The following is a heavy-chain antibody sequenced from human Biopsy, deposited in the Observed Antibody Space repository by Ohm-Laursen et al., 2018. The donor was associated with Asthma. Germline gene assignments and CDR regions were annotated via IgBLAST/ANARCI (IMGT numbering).Heavy chain of an antibody. Sequence: GATVKISCKASGYTFIHFAIHWVRQAPGQRLEWMGWINPNTGGTDYAQQFQGRVTMTRDTSISTAYMELNRLTSDDTAVYYCVRDKVVVVPGSKGPTDWFDPWGQGTLVTVSS. D-gene: IGHD2-15*01. J-gene: IGHJ5*02. CDR3: VRDKVVVVPGSKGPTDWFDP. V-gene: IGHV1-2*02. CDR1: GYTFIHFA. CDR2: INPNTGGT.